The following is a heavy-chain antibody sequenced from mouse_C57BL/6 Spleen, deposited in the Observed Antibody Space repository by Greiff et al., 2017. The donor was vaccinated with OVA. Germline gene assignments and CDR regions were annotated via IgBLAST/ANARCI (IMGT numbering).Heavy chain of an antibody. CDR2: IHPSDSDT. J-gene: IGHJ1*03. D-gene: IGHD2-1*01. Sequence: QVQLQQPGAELVKPGASVKVSCKASGYTFTSYWMHWVKQRPGQGLEWIGRIHPSDSDTNYNQKFKGKATLTVDKSSSTAYMQLSSLTSEDSAVYYCAIRDIYYGNRYWYFDVWGTGTTVTVSS. V-gene: IGHV1-74*01. CDR3: AIRDIYYGNRYWYFDV. CDR1: GYTFTSYW.